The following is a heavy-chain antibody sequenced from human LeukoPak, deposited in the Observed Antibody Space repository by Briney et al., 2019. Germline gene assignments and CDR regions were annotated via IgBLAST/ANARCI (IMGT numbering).Heavy chain of an antibody. V-gene: IGHV3-66*02. D-gene: IGHD3-22*01. CDR2: IYSGGNT. Sequence: GGSLRLSCAAFGFTVSVNYMSWVRQAPGRGLECVSVIYSGGNTYYADSVKGRFTITRDNSKNTLYLQMNSLRAEDTAVYYCAKDHYDSSGNYYYYYMDVWGKGTTVTISS. J-gene: IGHJ6*03. CDR3: AKDHYDSSGNYYYYYMDV. CDR1: GFTVSVNY.